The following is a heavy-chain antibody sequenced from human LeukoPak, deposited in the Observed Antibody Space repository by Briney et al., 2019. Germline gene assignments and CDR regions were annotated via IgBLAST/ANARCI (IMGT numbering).Heavy chain of an antibody. J-gene: IGHJ4*02. CDR2: IKQDGSDT. D-gene: IGHD2-2*01. CDR3: VRVIVAVPAKSDYLDY. Sequence: GGSLRLSCVASGFTFRNHWMRWVRQVPGKGLEWVASIKQDGSDTYYVDSVKGRFTVSRDNAKNSLYLQMNSLRADDTAVYYCVRVIVAVPAKSDYLDYWGQGTLVTVSS. V-gene: IGHV3-7*01. CDR1: GFTFRNHW.